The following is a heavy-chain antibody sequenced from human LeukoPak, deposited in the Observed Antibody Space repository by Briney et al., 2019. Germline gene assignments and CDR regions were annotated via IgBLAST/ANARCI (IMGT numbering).Heavy chain of an antibody. CDR1: GGAFSSYA. Sequence: SVKVSCKASGGAFSSYAISWVRQAPGQGLEWVGGIIPIFGTANYAQKFQGRVTITVDKSTSTAYMELSSLRSEDTAVYYCARARWPRDRRTLVPAVTMGPFDYWGQGTLVTVSS. V-gene: IGHV1-69*06. CDR2: IIPIFGTA. J-gene: IGHJ4*02. CDR3: ARARWPRDRRTLVPAVTMGPFDY. D-gene: IGHD2-2*01.